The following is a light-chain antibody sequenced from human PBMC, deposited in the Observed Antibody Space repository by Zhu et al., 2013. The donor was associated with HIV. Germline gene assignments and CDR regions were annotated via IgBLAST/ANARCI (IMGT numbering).Light chain of an antibody. CDR2: DNN. J-gene: IGLJ2*01. Sequence: QSVLTQPPSVSAAPGQRVTISCSGSDSNIGNNYVSWYQQLPGTAPKLLIYDNNQRPSGIPDRFSASKSGTSASLAITGLQAEDEADYYCQSYDSTLSGSGVFGGGTRLTVL. CDR3: QSYDSTLSGSGV. V-gene: IGLV1-51*01. CDR1: DSNIGNNY.